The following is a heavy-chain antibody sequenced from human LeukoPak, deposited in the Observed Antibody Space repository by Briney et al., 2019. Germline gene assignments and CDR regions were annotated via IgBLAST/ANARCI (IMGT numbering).Heavy chain of an antibody. CDR2: IIPIFGTA. V-gene: IGHV1-69*05. D-gene: IGHD1-26*01. CDR3: ARSPGSYYAPYYFDY. Sequence: GASVKVSCKASGGTFSSYAISWVQQAPGQGLEWMGGIIPIFGTANYAQKFQGRVTITTDESTSTAYMELSSLRSEDTAVYYCARSPGSYYAPYYFDYWGQGTLVTVSS. CDR1: GGTFSSYA. J-gene: IGHJ4*02.